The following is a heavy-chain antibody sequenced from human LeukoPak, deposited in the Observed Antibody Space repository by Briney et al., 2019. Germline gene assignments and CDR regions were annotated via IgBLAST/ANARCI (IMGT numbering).Heavy chain of an antibody. V-gene: IGHV1-2*06. CDR2: INPNSGGT. D-gene: IGHD2-15*01. CDR1: GYTFTGYY. J-gene: IGHJ3*02. CDR3: AREVVAAVYDAFDI. Sequence: ASVKVSCKXSGYTFTGYYMHWVRQAPGQGLEWMGRINPNSGGTNYAQKFQGRVTMTRDTSISTAYMELSRLRSDDTAVYYCAREVVAAVYDAFDIWGQGTMVTVSS.